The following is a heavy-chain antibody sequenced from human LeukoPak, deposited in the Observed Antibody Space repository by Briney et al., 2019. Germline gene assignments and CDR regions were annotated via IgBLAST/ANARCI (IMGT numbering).Heavy chain of an antibody. CDR2: IYYSGST. CDR3: ARHPEIDFWSGPGWWFDP. J-gene: IGHJ5*02. V-gene: IGHV4-61*08. CDR1: GGSISSGGYY. D-gene: IGHD3-3*01. Sequence: SQTLSLTCTVSGGSISSGGYYWSWIRQPPGKGLEWIGYIYYSGSTNYNPSLKSRVTISVDTSKNQFSLKLSSVTAADTAVYYCARHPEIDFWSGPGWWFDPWGQGTLVTVSS.